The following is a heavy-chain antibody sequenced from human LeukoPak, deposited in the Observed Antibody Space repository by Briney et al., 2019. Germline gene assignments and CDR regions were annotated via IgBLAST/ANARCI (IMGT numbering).Heavy chain of an antibody. D-gene: IGHD3-10*01. J-gene: IGHJ3*02. CDR2: INHSGST. Sequence: SETLSLTCTVSGGSISSYYWSWIRQPPGKGLEWIGEINHSGSTNYNPSLKSRVTISVDTSKNQFSLKLSSVTAADTAVYYCARLVPRRDYGSGSYRPRDAFDIWGQGTMVTVSS. V-gene: IGHV4-34*01. CDR3: ARLVPRRDYGSGSYRPRDAFDI. CDR1: GGSISSYY.